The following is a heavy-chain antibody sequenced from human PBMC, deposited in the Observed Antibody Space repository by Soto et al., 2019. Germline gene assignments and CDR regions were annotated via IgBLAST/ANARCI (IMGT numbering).Heavy chain of an antibody. V-gene: IGHV3-30*18. D-gene: IGHD5-12*01. Sequence: GGSLRLSCAAPGFTFSNYGIHWVRQAPGKGLEWVAIISDDGSSKYYADSVKGRFTISRDNSKNTVYLQMNSLRAEDTALYYCAKDSRGFRGYPAYWGQGTLVTVSS. J-gene: IGHJ4*02. CDR1: GFTFSNYG. CDR2: ISDDGSSK. CDR3: AKDSRGFRGYPAY.